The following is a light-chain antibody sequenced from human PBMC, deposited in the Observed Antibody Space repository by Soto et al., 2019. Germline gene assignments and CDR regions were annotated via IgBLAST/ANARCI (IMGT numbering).Light chain of an antibody. J-gene: IGKJ1*01. CDR1: QSISSY. CDR2: AAS. Sequence: DIQMTQSPSPLSASVGDRVTITCRASQSISSYLNWYQQKPGKAPKLLIYAASSLQSGVPSRFSGSGSGTDFTLTISSLRPEDFATYYCQQSYSTPPTFGQGTKVDIK. CDR3: QQSYSTPPT. V-gene: IGKV1-39*01.